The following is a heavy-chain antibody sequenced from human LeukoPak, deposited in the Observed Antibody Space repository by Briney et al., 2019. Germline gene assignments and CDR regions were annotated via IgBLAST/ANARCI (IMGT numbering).Heavy chain of an antibody. J-gene: IGHJ6*03. CDR2: ISGSGGST. D-gene: IGHD4-23*01. V-gene: IGHV3-23*01. CDR1: GFTFSNAW. Sequence: GGSLRLSCAASGFTFSNAWMSWVRQAPGKGLEWVSAISGSGGSTYYADSVKGRFTISRDNSKNTLYLQMNSLRAEDTAVYYCARVTPTHDYGGFDYYYYYMDVWGKGTTVTVS. CDR3: ARVTPTHDYGGFDYYYYYMDV.